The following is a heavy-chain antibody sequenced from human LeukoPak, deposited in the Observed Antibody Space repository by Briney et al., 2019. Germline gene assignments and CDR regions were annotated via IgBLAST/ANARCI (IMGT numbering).Heavy chain of an antibody. V-gene: IGHV3-30-3*01. CDR1: GFTFSSYA. CDR3: ASARPWELPAFDY. Sequence: PGRSLRLSCAASGFTFSSYAMHWVRQAPGKGLEWVAVISYDGSNKYYADSVKGRFTISRDNAKNSLYLQMNSLRAEDTAVYYCASARPWELPAFDYWGQGTLVTVSS. D-gene: IGHD1-26*01. CDR2: ISYDGSNK. J-gene: IGHJ4*02.